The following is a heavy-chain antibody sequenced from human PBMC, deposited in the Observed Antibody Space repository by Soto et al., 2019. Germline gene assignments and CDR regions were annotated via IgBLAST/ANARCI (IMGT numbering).Heavy chain of an antibody. CDR2: ISAYNGNT. CDR1: GYTFTNYG. CDR3: ARDLGAKIVDY. V-gene: IGHV1-18*01. J-gene: IGHJ4*02. D-gene: IGHD1-26*01. Sequence: GASVKVSCKASGYTFTNYGITWVRQAPGQGLEWMGWISAYNGNTKYAQKLQGTVTMTTDTSTSTAYMDLRSLRSDDTAVYYCARDLGAKIVDYWGQGTLVTVSS.